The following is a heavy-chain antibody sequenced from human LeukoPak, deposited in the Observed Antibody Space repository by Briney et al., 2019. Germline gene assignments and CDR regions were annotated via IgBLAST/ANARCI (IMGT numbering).Heavy chain of an antibody. J-gene: IGHJ5*02. CDR3: ARIGIAVAGTTNWFDP. CDR1: GGSISSSSYY. Sequence: SETLSLTCTVSGGSISSSSYYWGWIRQPPGKGLEWIGSIYYSGGIYYNPSLKSRVTISVDTSKNQFSLKLSSVTAADTAVYYCARIGIAVAGTTNWFDPWGQGTLVTVSS. CDR2: IYYSGGI. V-gene: IGHV4-39*07. D-gene: IGHD6-19*01.